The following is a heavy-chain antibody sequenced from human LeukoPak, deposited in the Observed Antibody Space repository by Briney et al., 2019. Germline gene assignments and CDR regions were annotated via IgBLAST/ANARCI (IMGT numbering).Heavy chain of an antibody. CDR1: GYTFTSYG. J-gene: IGHJ4*02. CDR2: ISAYNGNT. V-gene: IGHV1-18*01. D-gene: IGHD3-22*01. Sequence: ASVKVSCKASGYTFTSYGISWVRQAPGQGLEWMGWISAYNGNTNYAQKLQGRVTMTTDTSTSTAYMELRSLRSDDTAVYYCARDPYYNSSSYYRRDDFDYWGQGTLVTVSS. CDR3: ARDPYYNSSSYYRRDDFDY.